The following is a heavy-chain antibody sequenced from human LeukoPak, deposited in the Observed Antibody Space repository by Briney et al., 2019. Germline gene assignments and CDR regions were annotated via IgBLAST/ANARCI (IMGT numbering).Heavy chain of an antibody. D-gene: IGHD3-22*01. CDR3: ARGYYDSSGYYPEVAFDI. J-gene: IGHJ3*02. Sequence: GGSLRLSCAASGFTVSSNYMSWVRRAPGKGLEWVSVIYSGGSTYYADSVKGRFTISRDNSKNTLYLQMSSLRAEDTAVYYCARGYYDSSGYYPEVAFDIWGQGTMVTVSS. CDR2: IYSGGST. V-gene: IGHV3-53*01. CDR1: GFTVSSNY.